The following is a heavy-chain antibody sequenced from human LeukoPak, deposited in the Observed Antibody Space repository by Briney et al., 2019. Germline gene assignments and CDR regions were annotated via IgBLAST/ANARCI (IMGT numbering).Heavy chain of an antibody. CDR1: GCNIKSAA. D-gene: IGHD5-12*01. Sequence: GGSLRLSCSASGCNIKSAAMNWVRQAPGKGLEWVSTIGSAGTDTYYPDSVEGRSTISRDTSRNALYLQVNSLRAEDAAVYYCARDQGGYPDYWGQGALVTVSS. CDR2: IGSAGTDT. V-gene: IGHV3-23*01. J-gene: IGHJ4*02. CDR3: ARDQGGYPDY.